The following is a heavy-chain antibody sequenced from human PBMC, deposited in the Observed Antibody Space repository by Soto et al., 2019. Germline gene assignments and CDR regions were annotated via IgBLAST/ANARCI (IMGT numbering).Heavy chain of an antibody. CDR2: VNGDGSST. Sequence: GGSLRLSCAASGYTFSSYWMHWVRQAPGKGLVWVSRVNGDGSSTSYADPVKGRFTISRDNAKNTVHLQMDSLRAEDTAVYYCARVMANLPWYFDYWGQGTLVTVSS. D-gene: IGHD2-8*01. J-gene: IGHJ4*02. CDR1: GYTFSSYW. V-gene: IGHV3-74*01. CDR3: ARVMANLPWYFDY.